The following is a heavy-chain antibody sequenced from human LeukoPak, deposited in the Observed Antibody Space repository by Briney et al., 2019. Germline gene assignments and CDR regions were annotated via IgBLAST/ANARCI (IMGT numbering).Heavy chain of an antibody. J-gene: IGHJ3*02. CDR2: IYSGGST. Sequence: PGGSLRLSCAASGFTVSSNYMSWVRQAPGKRLEWVSVIYSGGSTYYADSVKGRFTISRDNSKNTLYLQMNSLRAEDTAVYYCARTRYDAFDIWGQGTMVTVSS. V-gene: IGHV3-53*01. D-gene: IGHD4-17*01. CDR1: GFTVSSNY. CDR3: ARTRYDAFDI.